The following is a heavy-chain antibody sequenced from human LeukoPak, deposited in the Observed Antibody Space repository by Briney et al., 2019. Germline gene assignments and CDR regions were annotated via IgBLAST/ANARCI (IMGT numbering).Heavy chain of an antibody. CDR3: ARLMDV. CDR1: GGSISSGGYS. V-gene: IGHV4-30-2*01. J-gene: IGHJ6*02. CDR2: IYHSGST. Sequence: SETLSLTCAVSGGSISSGGYSWSWIRQPPGKGLEWIGYIYHSGSTYYNPSLKSRVTISVDRSKNQFSLKLSSVTAAGTAVYYYARLMDVWGQGTTVTVSS.